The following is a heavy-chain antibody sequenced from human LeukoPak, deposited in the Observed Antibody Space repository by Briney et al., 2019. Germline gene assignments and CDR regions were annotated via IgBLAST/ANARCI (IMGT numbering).Heavy chain of an antibody. CDR3: AKDFAVTGYDILTGYYEGEGYFDY. CDR1: GFTFSSYA. D-gene: IGHD3-9*01. CDR2: ISGSGGST. V-gene: IGHV3-23*01. J-gene: IGHJ4*02. Sequence: RGSLRLSCAASGFTFSSYAMSWVRQAPGKGLEWVSAISGSGGSTYYADSVKGRFTISRDNSKNTLYLQMNSLRAEDTAVYYCAKDFAVTGYDILTGYYEGEGYFDYWGQGTLVTVAS.